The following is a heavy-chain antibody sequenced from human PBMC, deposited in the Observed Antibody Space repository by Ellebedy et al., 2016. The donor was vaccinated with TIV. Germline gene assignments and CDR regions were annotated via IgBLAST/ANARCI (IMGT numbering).Heavy chain of an antibody. Sequence: GESLKISXAASGFTFSSYSMNWVRQAPGKGLEWVAVISYDGSNKYYADSVKGRFTISRDNSKNTLYLQMNSLRAEDTAVYYCARDVTTSRFPAGDYWGQGTLVTVSS. CDR3: ARDVTTSRFPAGDY. J-gene: IGHJ4*02. CDR1: GFTFSSYS. V-gene: IGHV3-30*03. D-gene: IGHD3-22*01. CDR2: ISYDGSNK.